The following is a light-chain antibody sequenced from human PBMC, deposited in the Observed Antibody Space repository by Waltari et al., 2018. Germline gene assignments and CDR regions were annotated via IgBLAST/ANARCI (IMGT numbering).Light chain of an antibody. J-gene: IGKJ1*01. CDR2: DAS. V-gene: IGKV1-5*01. Sequence: DIQMTQSPSTLSASVGDRVTITCRARQSISSWLAWYQQKPGKAPKVLIYDASSLESGVPSRFSGSGSGTEFTLTISSLQPDDFATYYCQQYNSYSWTFGQGTKVEIK. CDR3: QQYNSYSWT. CDR1: QSISSW.